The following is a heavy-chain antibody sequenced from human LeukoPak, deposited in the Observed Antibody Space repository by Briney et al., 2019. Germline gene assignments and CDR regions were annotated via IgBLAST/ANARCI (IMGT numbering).Heavy chain of an antibody. CDR1: GYSISSGYY. J-gene: IGHJ4*02. D-gene: IGHD2-2*01. V-gene: IGHV4-38-2*01. CDR3: ARSARWFFLVPAAIPAYFDY. Sequence: SESLSLTCAVSGYSISSGYYWGWIRQPPGKGLEWIGSIYHSGSTYYNPSLKSRVTISVDTSKNQFPLKLSSVTAADTAVYYCARSARWFFLVPAAIPAYFDYWGQGTLVTVSS. CDR2: IYHSGST.